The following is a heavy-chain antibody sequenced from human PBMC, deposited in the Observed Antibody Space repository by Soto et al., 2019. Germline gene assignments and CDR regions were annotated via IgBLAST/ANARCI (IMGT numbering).Heavy chain of an antibody. CDR3: ARVVPGILIDY. J-gene: IGHJ4*02. D-gene: IGHD2-8*01. Sequence: SETLSLTCTVSGGSISSGDDYWSWIRQPPGKGLEWIGYIYYSWSTYYNPSLKSRVTISVDTSKNQFSLKLSSVTAADTAVYYCARVVPGILIDYWGQGTLVTVSS. CDR1: GGSISSGDDY. V-gene: IGHV4-30-4*01. CDR2: IYYSWST.